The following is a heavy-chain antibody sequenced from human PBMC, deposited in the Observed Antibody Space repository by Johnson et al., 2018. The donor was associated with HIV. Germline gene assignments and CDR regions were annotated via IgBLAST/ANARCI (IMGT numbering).Heavy chain of an antibody. CDR1: GFTFDDYA. D-gene: IGHD1-7*01. V-gene: IGHV3-20*04. J-gene: IGHJ3*01. CDR3: AIEPELELQFSHAFDF. CDR2: IDWNGART. Sequence: EVQLVESGGGVERPGGSLRLSCAASGFTFDDYAMSWVRQAPGQGLEWVSGIDWNGARTGYADPVKGRFTISRDNAKNSLYLHMNSLRDEDTALYYCAIEPELELQFSHAFDFWGQGTMVSVSS.